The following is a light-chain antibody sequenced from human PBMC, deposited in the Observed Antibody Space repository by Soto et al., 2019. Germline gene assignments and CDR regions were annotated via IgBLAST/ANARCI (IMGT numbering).Light chain of an antibody. Sequence: MTLTPGTLSVSPGERATLSCRSSQSISDSLAWYQQKPGQAPRLLIYGASTRATGIPARFSGSGSGTEFTLTINSLQSEDFAVYYCQQYDNWPRTFGQGTKVDIK. V-gene: IGKV3-15*01. CDR2: GAS. CDR3: QQYDNWPRT. J-gene: IGKJ1*01. CDR1: QSISDS.